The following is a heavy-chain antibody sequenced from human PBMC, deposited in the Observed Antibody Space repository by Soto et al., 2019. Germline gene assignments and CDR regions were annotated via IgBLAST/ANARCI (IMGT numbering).Heavy chain of an antibody. Sequence: EVQLLESGGGLVQPGGSLRLSCAASGFTFSSYAMSWVRQAPGKGLEWVSAISGSGGSTYYADSVKGRFTISRDNSKNTLYLQMNSLRAEDTGVYYCAKDGGGEIVVVPAVPYYYYYGMGVWGQGTTVTVSS. D-gene: IGHD2-2*01. V-gene: IGHV3-23*01. J-gene: IGHJ6*02. CDR3: AKDGGGEIVVVPAVPYYYYYGMGV. CDR2: ISGSGGST. CDR1: GFTFSSYA.